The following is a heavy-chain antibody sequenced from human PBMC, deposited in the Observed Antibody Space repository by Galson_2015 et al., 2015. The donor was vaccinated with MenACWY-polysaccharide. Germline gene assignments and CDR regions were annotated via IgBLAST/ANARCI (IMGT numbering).Heavy chain of an antibody. V-gene: IGHV3-30*18. Sequence: SLRLSCAASGFTFSAYGIHWVRQVPGKGLEWVAVISTAGSTKYYADSVKGRFTISRDNSKNTLYLQTNSLRTEDTAVYYCAKDRGSSWYVGVLHFSGQGTMVIVSS. J-gene: IGHJ3*01. CDR1: GFTFSAYG. CDR3: AKDRGSSWYVGVLHF. CDR2: ISTAGSTK. D-gene: IGHD6-13*01.